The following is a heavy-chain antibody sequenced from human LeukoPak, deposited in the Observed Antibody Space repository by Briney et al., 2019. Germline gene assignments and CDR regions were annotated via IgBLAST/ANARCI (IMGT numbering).Heavy chain of an antibody. D-gene: IGHD3-10*01. Sequence: GGSLRLSCVAYGFNFRDYSMNWVRQAPGKGLDWVSGISGTSSYMYYGDSVKGRFTVSRDNAKNSLYLQMESLRVEDTAVYHCARDLHYYGSGPWGQGTLVTVSS. J-gene: IGHJ5*02. V-gene: IGHV3-21*01. CDR2: ISGTSSYM. CDR3: ARDLHYYGSGP. CDR1: GFNFRDYS.